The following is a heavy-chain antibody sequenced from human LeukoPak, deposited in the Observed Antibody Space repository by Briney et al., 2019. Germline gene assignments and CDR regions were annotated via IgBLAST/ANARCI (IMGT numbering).Heavy chain of an antibody. V-gene: IGHV4-39*07. CDR1: GGSISSSSYY. J-gene: IGHJ3*02. CDR3: ARVGGITMIVVLITDAFDI. CDR2: IYYSGST. D-gene: IGHD3-22*01. Sequence: SETLSLTCIVSGGSISSSSYYWGWIRQPPGKGLEWIGSIYYSGSTYYNPSLKSRVTISVDTSKNQFSLKLRSVTAADTAVYYCARVGGITMIVVLITDAFDIWGQGTMVTVSS.